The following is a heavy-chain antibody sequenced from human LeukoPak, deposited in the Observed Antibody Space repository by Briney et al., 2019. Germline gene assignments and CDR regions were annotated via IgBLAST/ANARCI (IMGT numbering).Heavy chain of an antibody. CDR2: IIPIFGTA. V-gene: IGHV1-69*01. D-gene: IGHD4-17*01. CDR3: ARLEITTVTTSDY. J-gene: IGHJ4*02. CDR1: GGTFSSYA. Sequence: SVKVSCKASGGTFSSYAISWVRQAPGQGLEWMGGIIPIFGTANYAQKFQGRVTNTADESTSTAYMELSSLRSEDTAVYYCARLEITTVTTSDYWGQGTLVTVSS.